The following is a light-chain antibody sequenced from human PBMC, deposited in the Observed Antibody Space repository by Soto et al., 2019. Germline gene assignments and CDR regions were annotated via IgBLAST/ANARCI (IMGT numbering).Light chain of an antibody. V-gene: IGLV2-8*01. Sequence: QSVLTQPPSASGSPGQSVTISCTGTSSDVGGYDYVSWYQQLPGKAPTLILYQVSKRSSGVPDRFSGSKSGSTASLTVSGLQAEDEADYYCSSYEDNNNFVFGTGTKVTVL. J-gene: IGLJ1*01. CDR3: SSYEDNNNFV. CDR2: QVS. CDR1: SSDVGGYDY.